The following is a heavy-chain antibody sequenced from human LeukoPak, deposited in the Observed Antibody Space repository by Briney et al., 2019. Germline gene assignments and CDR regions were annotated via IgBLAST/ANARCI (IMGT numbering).Heavy chain of an antibody. V-gene: IGHV4-61*05. D-gene: IGHD3-10*01. CDR1: SASITSSSYY. J-gene: IGHJ3*02. CDR3: ARSLYYYGSDSFDI. CDR2: IYYSGST. Sequence: SETLSLTCTVSSASITSSSYYWGWIRQPPGKGLEWIGYIYYSGSTNYNPSLKSRVTISVDTSKNQFSLKLSSVTAADTAVYYCARSLYYYGSDSFDIWGQGTMVTVSS.